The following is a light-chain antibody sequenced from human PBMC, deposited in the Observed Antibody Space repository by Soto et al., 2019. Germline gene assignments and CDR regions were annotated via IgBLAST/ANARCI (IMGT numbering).Light chain of an antibody. Sequence: QTVVTQEPSFSVSPGGTVTLTCGLSSDSVSASHFPSWYQQTPGQAPRTLIYNTNTRSSGVPDRFSGSILGNRAALTITGAQADDESDYYCQSYDSSLSAVVFGGGTKLTVL. CDR1: SDSVSASHF. CDR3: QSYDSSLSAVV. V-gene: IGLV8-61*01. J-gene: IGLJ2*01. CDR2: NTN.